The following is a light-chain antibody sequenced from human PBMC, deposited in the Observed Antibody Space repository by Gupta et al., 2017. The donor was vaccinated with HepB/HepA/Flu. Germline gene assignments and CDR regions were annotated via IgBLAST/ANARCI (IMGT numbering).Light chain of an antibody. J-gene: IGLJ3*02. Sequence: QAVLTQPSSLSASPGASASLTCSLRSGINVGTYRIYWYQQKPGSPPQYLLRYKSDSDKQQGSRVPSRFSGSKDASANAGILLISGLQSEDEADYYCMIWHNTDWVFGGGTKLTVL. CDR1: SGINVGTYR. CDR2: YKSDSDK. CDR3: MIWHNTDWV. V-gene: IGLV5-45*02.